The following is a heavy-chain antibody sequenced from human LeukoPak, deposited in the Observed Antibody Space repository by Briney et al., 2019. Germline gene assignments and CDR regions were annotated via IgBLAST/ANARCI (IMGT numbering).Heavy chain of an antibody. CDR3: AIHESSSGWHGGY. CDR1: GFTFSSYA. V-gene: IGHV3-30*04. Sequence: GRSLRLSCAASGFTFSSYAMHCVRQAPGKGMESEAVISFDGSNKYYADSVKCRFTISRDNSKNTLYLQMNSLRAEDTAVYYCAIHESSSGWHGGYWGQGTLVTVPS. D-gene: IGHD6-19*01. CDR2: ISFDGSNK. J-gene: IGHJ4*02.